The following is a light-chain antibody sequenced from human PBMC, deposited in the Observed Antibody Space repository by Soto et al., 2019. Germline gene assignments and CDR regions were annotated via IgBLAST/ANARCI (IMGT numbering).Light chain of an antibody. CDR1: QTVSRN. CDR3: QQYNNCPS. J-gene: IGKJ5*01. Sequence: EVVMTQSPATLSVSPGERATLSCRASQTVSRNLAWFQQRPGQAPRLLIYDISTRAAGVPARFSGSGSETEFTLTISSLQSKYFAVYACQQYNNCPSFGKGTRLEI. CDR2: DIS. V-gene: IGKV3-15*01.